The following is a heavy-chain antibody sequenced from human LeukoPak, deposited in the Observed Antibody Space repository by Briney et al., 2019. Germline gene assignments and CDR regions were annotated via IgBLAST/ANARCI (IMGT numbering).Heavy chain of an antibody. Sequence: GGSLKLSCAASGLTFSGSAMHWVRQASGKGLEWVGHIRSKVNSYATQYGASVKGRFTISRDDSKSTAYLQMNSLKTEDTAVYYCTRHAPDNSGYPYWGQGTLATVSS. CDR3: TRHAPDNSGYPY. V-gene: IGHV3-73*01. J-gene: IGHJ4*02. CDR2: IRSKVNSYAT. D-gene: IGHD3-22*01. CDR1: GLTFSGSA.